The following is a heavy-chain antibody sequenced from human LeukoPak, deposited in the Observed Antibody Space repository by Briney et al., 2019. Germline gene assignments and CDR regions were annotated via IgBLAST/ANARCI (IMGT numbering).Heavy chain of an antibody. D-gene: IGHD3-10*01. J-gene: IGHJ4*02. CDR3: ARGYGSGSYLGDFDY. CDR1: GASFSGYY. CDR2: INHSGST. Sequence: LKPSETLSLTCAVYGASFSGYYWSWIRQPPGKGLEWIGEINHSGSTNYNPSLKSRVTISVDTSKNQFSLKLSSVTAADTAVYYCARGYGSGSYLGDFDYWGQGTLVTVSS. V-gene: IGHV4-34*01.